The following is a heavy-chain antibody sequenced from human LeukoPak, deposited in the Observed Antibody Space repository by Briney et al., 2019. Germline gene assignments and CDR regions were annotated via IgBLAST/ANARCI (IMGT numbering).Heavy chain of an antibody. Sequence: ASVKVSCKASGYTFTSYGISWVRQAPGQGLEWMGWISAYNGNTNYAQKLQGRVTMTTDTSTSTAYMELRSLRSDDTAVYYCARDCPGPIVEATTLDYWGQGTLVTVSS. D-gene: IGHD1-26*01. V-gene: IGHV1-18*01. J-gene: IGHJ4*02. CDR1: GYTFTSYG. CDR3: ARDCPGPIVEATTLDY. CDR2: ISAYNGNT.